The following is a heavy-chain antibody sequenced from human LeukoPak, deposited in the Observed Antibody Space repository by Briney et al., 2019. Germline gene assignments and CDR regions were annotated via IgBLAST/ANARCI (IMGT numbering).Heavy chain of an antibody. CDR3: ASHYDILTGYPSYFDY. J-gene: IGHJ4*02. CDR1: GFTFSSYA. Sequence: GGSLRLSCAASGFTFSSYAMHWVRQAPGKGLEWVAVISYDGSNKYYADSVKGRFTISRDNSKNTLYLQMNSLRAEDTAVYYCASHYDILTGYPSYFDYWGQGTLVTVSS. V-gene: IGHV3-30*04. D-gene: IGHD3-9*01. CDR2: ISYDGSNK.